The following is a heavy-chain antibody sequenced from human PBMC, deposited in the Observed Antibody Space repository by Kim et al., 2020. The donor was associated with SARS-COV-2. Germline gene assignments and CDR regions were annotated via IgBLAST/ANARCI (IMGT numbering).Heavy chain of an antibody. V-gene: IGHV7-4-1*02. J-gene: IGHJ6*02. CDR3: AYSGPDYYGSGRGVPLFLYV. Sequence: ASVKVSCKASGYTFTSYAMNWVRQAPGQGLEWMGWINTNTGNPTYAQGFTGRFVFSLDTSVSTAYLQISSLKAEDTAVYYCAYSGPDYYGSGRGVPLFLYVWGQGTTVTVSS. CDR2: INTNTGNP. D-gene: IGHD3-10*01. CDR1: GYTFTSYA.